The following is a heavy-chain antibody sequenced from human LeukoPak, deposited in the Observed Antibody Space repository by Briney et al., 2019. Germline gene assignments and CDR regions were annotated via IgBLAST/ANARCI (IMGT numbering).Heavy chain of an antibody. CDR3: ARLLTLMYYDDPSDDDDQGAFEV. CDR1: GGTFSSYA. V-gene: IGHV1-69*04. D-gene: IGHD3-22*01. Sequence: SVKVSCKASGGTFSSYAISWVRQAPGQGLEWMGRIIPILGIANYAQKFQGRVTISADESTSTAYMELNNLRSDDTAVYYCARLLTLMYYDDPSDDDDQGAFEVWGQGTMVTVSS. J-gene: IGHJ3*01. CDR2: IIPILGIA.